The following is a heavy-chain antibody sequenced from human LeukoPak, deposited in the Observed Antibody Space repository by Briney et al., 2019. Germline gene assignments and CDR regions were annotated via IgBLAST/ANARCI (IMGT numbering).Heavy chain of an antibody. V-gene: IGHV1-2*02. CDR3: AKNPYEYYFDY. CDR1: GYTLTGYY. CDR2: INPNSGDT. Sequence: ASVKVSCKASGYTLTGYYMHWLRQAPGQGLEWMGWINPNSGDTNYAQKFQGRVTMTRDTSINTAHMELSRLTSDDTAVYYCAKNPYEYYFDYWGQGTLVTVSS. D-gene: IGHD5-12*01. J-gene: IGHJ4*02.